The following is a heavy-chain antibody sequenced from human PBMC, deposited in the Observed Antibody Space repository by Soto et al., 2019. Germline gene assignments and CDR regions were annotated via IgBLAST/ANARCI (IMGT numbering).Heavy chain of an antibody. CDR3: ARDRRGVAGSARAFDT. Sequence: EVQLVESGGGLVQPGGSLRLSCVASGFPFDMCNMNWVRQAPGKGLEWVSYISSGGVSIYYADSVKGRFTISRDNAKNSLYLQMNSLRDEDTAVYYCARDRRGVAGSARAFDTWGQGTMVTVSS. D-gene: IGHD6-19*01. CDR2: ISSGGVSI. J-gene: IGHJ3*02. CDR1: GFPFDMCN. V-gene: IGHV3-48*02.